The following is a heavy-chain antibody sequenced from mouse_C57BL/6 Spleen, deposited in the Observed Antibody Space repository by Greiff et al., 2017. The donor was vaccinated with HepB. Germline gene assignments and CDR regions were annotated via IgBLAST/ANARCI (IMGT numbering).Heavy chain of an antibody. D-gene: IGHD3-2*02. CDR1: GYTFTSYW. Sequence: QVQLQQSGTELVKPGASVKLSCKASGYTFTSYWMHWVKQRPGQGLEWIGNINPSNGGTNYNEKFKGKSTLTVDKSPSTAYMQLSSLTSEDSAVYYCARGVRGYAMDYWGQGTSVTVSS. CDR3: ARGVRGYAMDY. J-gene: IGHJ4*01. V-gene: IGHV1-53*01. CDR2: INPSNGGT.